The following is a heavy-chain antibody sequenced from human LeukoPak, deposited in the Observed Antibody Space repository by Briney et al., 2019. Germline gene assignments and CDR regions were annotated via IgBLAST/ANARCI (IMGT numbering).Heavy chain of an antibody. D-gene: IGHD5-12*01. Sequence: GGSLRLSCAASGFTFRSYGMHWVRQAPGKGLEWVAVISYDGSNKYYADSVKGRFTISRDNSKNTLYLQMNSLRAKDTAVYFCAKDGLRPVVATYYFDYWGQGTLVTVSS. J-gene: IGHJ4*02. V-gene: IGHV3-30*18. CDR2: ISYDGSNK. CDR1: GFTFRSYG. CDR3: AKDGLRPVVATYYFDY.